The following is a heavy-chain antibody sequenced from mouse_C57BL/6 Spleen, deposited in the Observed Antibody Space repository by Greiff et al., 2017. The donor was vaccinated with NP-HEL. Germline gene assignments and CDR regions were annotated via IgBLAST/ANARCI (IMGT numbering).Heavy chain of an antibody. V-gene: IGHV5-9-1*02. CDR2: ISSGGDYT. Sequence: EVQLVESGEGLVKPGGSLKLSCAASGFTFSSYAMSWVRQTPEKRLEWVAYISSGGDYTYYADTVKGRFTISRDNARNTLYLQLSSLKSEDTAMYYCTRDGGGYYQAWFAYWGQGTLVTVSA. J-gene: IGHJ3*01. D-gene: IGHD3-1*01. CDR1: GFTFSSYA. CDR3: TRDGGGYYQAWFAY.